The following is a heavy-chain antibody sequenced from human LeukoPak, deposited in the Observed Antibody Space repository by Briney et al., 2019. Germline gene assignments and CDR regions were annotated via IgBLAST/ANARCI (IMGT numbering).Heavy chain of an antibody. CDR1: GGSISSSSYY. CDR2: IYYSGST. J-gene: IGHJ5*02. CDR3: ARQSSSWYTAYNWFDP. D-gene: IGHD6-13*01. Sequence: PSETLSLTCTVSGGSISSSSYYWGWIRQPPGKGLEWIGSIYYSGSTYYNPSLKSRVTISADTSKNQFSLKLSSVTAADTAVYYCARQSSSWYTAYNWFDPWGQGTLVTVPS. V-gene: IGHV4-39*01.